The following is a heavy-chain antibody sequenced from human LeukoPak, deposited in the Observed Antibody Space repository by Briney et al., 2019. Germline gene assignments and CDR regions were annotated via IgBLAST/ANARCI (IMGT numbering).Heavy chain of an antibody. CDR3: ARDSGSGGTIDY. CDR2: IYCSGST. Sequence: SETLSLTCTVSGGSISSGGYYWSWIRQHPGKGLEWIGYIYCSGSTYYNPSLKSRVTISVDTSKNQFSLKLSSVTAADTAVYYCARDSGSGGTIDYWGQGTLVTVSS. D-gene: IGHD2-15*01. J-gene: IGHJ4*02. CDR1: GGSISSGGYY. V-gene: IGHV4-31*03.